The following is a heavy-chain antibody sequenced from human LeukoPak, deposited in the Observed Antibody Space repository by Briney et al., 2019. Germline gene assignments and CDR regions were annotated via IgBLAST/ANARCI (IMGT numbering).Heavy chain of an antibody. Sequence: PGGSLRLSCAASGFTFSSYGMHWVRQAPGKGLEWVANIKEDGSEKYYLDSVKGRFTISKDNAKNSLYLQMHTLGAEDAAVYYCARGIWHGLTSGSSLDSWGQGTLVTVSS. CDR1: GFTFSSYG. J-gene: IGHJ4*02. CDR3: ARGIWHGLTSGSSLDS. CDR2: IKEDGSEK. D-gene: IGHD3-10*01. V-gene: IGHV3-7*01.